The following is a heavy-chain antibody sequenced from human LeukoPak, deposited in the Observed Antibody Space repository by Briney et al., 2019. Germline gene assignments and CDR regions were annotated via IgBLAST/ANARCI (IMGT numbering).Heavy chain of an antibody. J-gene: IGHJ6*02. CDR2: MNPNSGNT. CDR3: ARDVLRYYYYYGMDV. CDR1: GYAFTSYD. D-gene: IGHD3-9*01. V-gene: IGHV1-8*01. Sequence: ASVKVSCKASGYAFTSYDINWVRQATGQGLEWMGWMNPNSGNTGYAQKLQGRVTMTRNTSISTAYMELSSLRSEDTAVYYCARDVLRYYYYYGMDVWGQGTTVTVSS.